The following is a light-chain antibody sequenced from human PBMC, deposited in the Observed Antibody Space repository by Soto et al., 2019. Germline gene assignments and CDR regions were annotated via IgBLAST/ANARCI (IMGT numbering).Light chain of an antibody. CDR2: SDR. Sequence: SYDLTQPLSVSVALGQTARITCGGNNIGTKNVHWYQQKPGQAPVLVMYSDRNRPSGIPERFSGSNSGNTATLTISRAQDGDEADYYCQVWDSSTALYVFGTGTKVTVL. J-gene: IGLJ1*01. CDR1: NIGTKN. V-gene: IGLV3-9*01. CDR3: QVWDSSTALYV.